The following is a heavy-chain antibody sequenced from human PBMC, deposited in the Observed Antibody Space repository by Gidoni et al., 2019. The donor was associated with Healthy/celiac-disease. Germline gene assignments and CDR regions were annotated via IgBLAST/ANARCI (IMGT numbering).Heavy chain of an antibody. Sequence: EVQLMESGGGLVQTGGSLRVSCAASGFPFSSYAMSWVRQAPGKGLEWVSVISGSGGSTYYADSVKGRFTISRDNSKNTLYLQMNSLRAEDTAVYYCAKQGYSSTSHFDYWGQGTLVTVSS. CDR2: ISGSGGST. CDR1: GFPFSSYA. CDR3: AKQGYSSTSHFDY. J-gene: IGHJ4*02. D-gene: IGHD6-13*01. V-gene: IGHV3-23*01.